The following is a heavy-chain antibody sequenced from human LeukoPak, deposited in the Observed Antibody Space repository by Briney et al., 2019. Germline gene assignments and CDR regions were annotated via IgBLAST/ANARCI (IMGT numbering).Heavy chain of an antibody. CDR1: GFTFSSYA. Sequence: GGSLRLSCAASGFTFSSYAMSWVRQAPGKGLEWVSAISGSGGNTYYADSVKGRFTISRDYSKNTLYLQMKSLRTEDTAAYYCAKGYGWEASYYYYYMDVWGKGTTVTISS. CDR2: ISGSGGNT. D-gene: IGHD1-26*01. V-gene: IGHV3-23*01. J-gene: IGHJ6*03. CDR3: AKGYGWEASYYYYYMDV.